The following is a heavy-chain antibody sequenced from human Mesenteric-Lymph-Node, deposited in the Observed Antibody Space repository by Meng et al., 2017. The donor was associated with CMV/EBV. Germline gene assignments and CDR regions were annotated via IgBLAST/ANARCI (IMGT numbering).Heavy chain of an antibody. Sequence: GESLKISCAASGFTSGFTFSNYNMNWVRQAPGKGLEWVSGISGSGTNTYYADSVNGRFTISRDNSDNTLYLHMNSLRAEDTAIYYCAKDRWSWLQLSLNYFDYWGQGTLVTVSS. CDR2: ISGSGTNT. CDR1: GFTFSNYN. J-gene: IGHJ4*02. D-gene: IGHD3-16*02. V-gene: IGHV3-23*01. CDR3: AKDRWSWLQLSLNYFDY.